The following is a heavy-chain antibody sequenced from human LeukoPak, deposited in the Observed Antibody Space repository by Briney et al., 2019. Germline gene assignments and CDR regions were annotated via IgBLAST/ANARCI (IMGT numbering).Heavy chain of an antibody. V-gene: IGHV4-38-2*02. CDR2: IYHSGST. D-gene: IGHD4-11*01. CDR1: GYSISSGYY. Sequence: SETLSLTCTVSGYSISSGYYWGWIRQPPGKGLEWIGSIYHSGSTYYNPSLKSRVTISVDTSKNQFSLKLSSVTAADTAVYYCARDAALSTAIDYRGQGTLVTVSS. J-gene: IGHJ4*02. CDR3: ARDAALSTAIDY.